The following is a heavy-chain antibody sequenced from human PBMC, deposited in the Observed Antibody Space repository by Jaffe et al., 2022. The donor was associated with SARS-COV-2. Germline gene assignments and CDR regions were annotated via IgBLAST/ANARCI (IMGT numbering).Heavy chain of an antibody. CDR2: IKSKSDGGTT. CDR1: EFTFSNAW. V-gene: IGHV3-15*01. CDR3: TTHTPVRRRDTVMAIDY. Sequence: EVQLVESGGGLVKPGGSLRLSCAASEFTFSNAWMSWVRQAPGKGLEWVGRIKSKSDGGTTDYAAPVKGLFTISRDDSKNTLYLQMNNLKTEDTAVYYCTTHTPVRRRDTVMAIDYWGQGTLVTVSS. J-gene: IGHJ4*02. D-gene: IGHD5-18*01.